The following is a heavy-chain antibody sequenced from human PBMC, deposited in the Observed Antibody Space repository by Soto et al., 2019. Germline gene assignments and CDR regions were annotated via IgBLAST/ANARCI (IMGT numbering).Heavy chain of an antibody. Sequence: SETLSLTCAVSCTSVSGANWWGWVRQPPGKGLEWIGEIHSSGNTDYNPSLKSRVTISRDMSKNEFSLKLTSVTAADTAVYYCARTGPYSSGNNWGQGTLVTVS. CDR1: CTSVSGANW. J-gene: IGHJ4*02. CDR2: IHSSGNT. CDR3: ARTGPYSSGNN. D-gene: IGHD3-22*01. V-gene: IGHV4-4*02.